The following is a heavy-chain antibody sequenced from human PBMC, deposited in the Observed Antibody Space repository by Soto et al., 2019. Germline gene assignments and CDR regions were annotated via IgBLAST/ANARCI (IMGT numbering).Heavy chain of an antibody. CDR3: AHYSSTSSFDY. CDR2: IYWDDDK. J-gene: IGHJ4*02. D-gene: IGHD6-13*01. CDR1: GFSLSTSGMG. V-gene: IGHV2-5*02. Sequence: QITLKESGPTLVQPTQTFTLACTFSGFSLSTSGMGVGWIRQPPGKALEWLALIYWDDDKRYSPSMKSRLTITNDTSNNQVGLTMINMDPVDTATYYCAHYSSTSSFDYWGKGTLVTVSS.